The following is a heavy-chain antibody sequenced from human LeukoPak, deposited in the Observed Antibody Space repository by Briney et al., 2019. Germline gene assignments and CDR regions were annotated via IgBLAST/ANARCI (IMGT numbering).Heavy chain of an antibody. CDR1: RYTFAEYY. CDR2: INPNSGGT. CDR3: ARDLRYSSGWSASGMDV. J-gene: IGHJ6*03. V-gene: IGHV1-2*02. D-gene: IGHD6-19*01. Sequence: ASVKVSCKASRYTFAEYYLQWVRQAAGQGLEWMGWINPNSGGTTYAQTFQGRVTITRDTSISTTYMELTSLTSDDTAVYYCARDLRYSSGWSASGMDVWGKGTTVTISS.